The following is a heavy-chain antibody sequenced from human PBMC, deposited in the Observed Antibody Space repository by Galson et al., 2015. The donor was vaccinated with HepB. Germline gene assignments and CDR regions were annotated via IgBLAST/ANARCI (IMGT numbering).Heavy chain of an antibody. V-gene: IGHV3-23*01. CDR2: ISGSGGST. CDR1: GFTFSSYA. CDR3: ANALGSGSALDY. J-gene: IGHJ4*02. D-gene: IGHD3-10*01. Sequence: LRLSCAASGFTFSSYAMSWVRQAPGKGLEWVSAISGSGGSTYYADSVKGRFTISRDNSKNTLYLQMNSLRAEDTAVYYCANALGSGSALDYWGQGTLVTVSS.